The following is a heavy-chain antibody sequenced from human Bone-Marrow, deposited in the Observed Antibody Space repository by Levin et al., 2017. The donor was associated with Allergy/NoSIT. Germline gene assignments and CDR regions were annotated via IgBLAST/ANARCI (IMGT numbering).Heavy chain of an antibody. D-gene: IGHD6-19*01. CDR3: TTDRDGSGWYGGALDYDY. V-gene: IGHV3-15*01. CDR2: IKSKTDGGTT. Sequence: GGSLRLSCAASGFFFSNAWMSWVRQAPGKGLEWVGLIKSKTDGGTTDYAAPVKGRFTFSRDDSENMVYLQMNSLKTEDTAVYYCTTDRDGSGWYGGALDYDYWGQGTLVTVSS. CDR1: GFFFSNAW. J-gene: IGHJ4*02.